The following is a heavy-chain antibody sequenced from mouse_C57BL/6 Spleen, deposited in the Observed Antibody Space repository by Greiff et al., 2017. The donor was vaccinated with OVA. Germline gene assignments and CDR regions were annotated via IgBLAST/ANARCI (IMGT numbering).Heavy chain of an antibody. D-gene: IGHD1-1*01. Sequence: QVQLQQSGTELVKPGASVKLSCKASGYTFTSYWMHWVKQRPGQGLEWIGNINPSNGGTNYNEKFKSKATLTVDKSSSTAYMQLSSLTSEDSAVYYCAREGIDYYGSSYDYWGQGTTLTVSS. J-gene: IGHJ2*01. V-gene: IGHV1-53*01. CDR3: AREGIDYYGSSYDY. CDR2: INPSNGGT. CDR1: GYTFTSYW.